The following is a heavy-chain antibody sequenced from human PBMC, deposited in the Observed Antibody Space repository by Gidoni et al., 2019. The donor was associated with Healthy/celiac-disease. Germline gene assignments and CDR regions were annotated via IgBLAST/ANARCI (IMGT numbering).Heavy chain of an antibody. CDR2: INAGNGNT. D-gene: IGHD1-26*01. CDR1: GYTFTSYA. CDR3: ARGGRRELLSHFDY. V-gene: IGHV1-3*01. Sequence: QVQLVQSGAEVKKPGASEKVSCKASGYTFTSYAMHWVRQAPGQRLEWMGWINAGNGNTKYSQKFQGRVTITRDTSASTAYMELSSLRSEDTAVYYCARGGRRELLSHFDYWGQGTLVTVSS. J-gene: IGHJ4*02.